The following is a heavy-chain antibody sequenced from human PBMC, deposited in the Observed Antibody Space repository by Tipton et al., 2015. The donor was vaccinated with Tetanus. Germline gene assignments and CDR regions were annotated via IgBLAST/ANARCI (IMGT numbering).Heavy chain of an antibody. D-gene: IGHD3-16*01. V-gene: IGHV3-74*03. CDR3: AREDGGPTLDYFDS. J-gene: IGHJ4*02. Sequence: SLRLSCIASGFPFSSHYMHWVRQVPGKGLVWVARLNGEGRSTTYADSVKGRFTLSRDNSENTLYLQMSSLKVEDTAVYYCAREDGGPTLDYFDSWGQGALVIVSA. CDR1: GFPFSSHY. CDR2: LNGEGRST.